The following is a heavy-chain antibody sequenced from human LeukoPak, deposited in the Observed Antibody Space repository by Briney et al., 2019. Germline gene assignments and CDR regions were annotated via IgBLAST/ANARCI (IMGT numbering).Heavy chain of an antibody. Sequence: SGGSLRLSCTASGFTFGDYAMSWVRQAPGKGLEWVGFIRSKAYGGTTEYAASVKGRFTISRDDSKSIAYLQMNSLKTEDTAVYYCTRGPNIVVVPAAPHYFDYWGQGTLVTVSS. CDR1: GFTFGDYA. V-gene: IGHV3-49*04. D-gene: IGHD2-2*01. CDR2: IRSKAYGGTT. CDR3: TRGPNIVVVPAAPHYFDY. J-gene: IGHJ4*02.